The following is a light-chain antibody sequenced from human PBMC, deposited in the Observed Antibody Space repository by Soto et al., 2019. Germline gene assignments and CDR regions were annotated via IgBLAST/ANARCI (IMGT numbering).Light chain of an antibody. J-gene: IGKJ1*01. V-gene: IGKV1-17*01. Sequence: DLQMTQSPSSLSSSGGPRATITHRASQGIRNDLGWYQQKPGKAPKRLIYAASSLESGVPSRFSGSGSGTEFTLTISSLQPEDFATYYCQHYNSYSEAFGQGTKVDIK. CDR1: QGIRND. CDR2: AAS. CDR3: QHYNSYSEA.